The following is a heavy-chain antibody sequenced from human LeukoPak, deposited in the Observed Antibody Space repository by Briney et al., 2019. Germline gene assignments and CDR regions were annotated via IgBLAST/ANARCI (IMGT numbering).Heavy chain of an antibody. Sequence: GGSLRLSCAASGFTFSSYAMTWVRQAPGKGLEWVSAISGSGGSTLYADSVKGRFTISRDNSKNTLYLQMNSLRAEDTAVYYCATRSSWYRSEDYWDQGTLVTVSS. CDR3: ATRSSWYRSEDY. CDR1: GFTFSSYA. V-gene: IGHV3-23*01. D-gene: IGHD6-13*01. J-gene: IGHJ4*02. CDR2: ISGSGGST.